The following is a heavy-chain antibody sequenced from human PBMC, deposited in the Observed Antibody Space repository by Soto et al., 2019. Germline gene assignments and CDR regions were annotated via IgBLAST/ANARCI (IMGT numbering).Heavy chain of an antibody. CDR1: GGSFSGYY. CDR3: ASTVAARKYYFDY. Sequence: QVQLQQWGAGLLKPSETLSLTCAVYGGSFSGYYWSWIRQPPGNGLEWIGEINHSGSTNYNPSLKSRVTISVDTSKNQFSLKLSSVTAADTAVYYCASTVAARKYYFDYWGQGTLVTVSS. CDR2: INHSGST. D-gene: IGHD6-6*01. V-gene: IGHV4-34*01. J-gene: IGHJ4*02.